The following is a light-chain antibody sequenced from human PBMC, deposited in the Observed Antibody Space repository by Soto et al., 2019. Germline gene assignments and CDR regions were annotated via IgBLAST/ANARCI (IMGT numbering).Light chain of an antibody. Sequence: EIGMMQSLATLSVSPGERATLSCRASQSVSSYLAWYQQKPGQAPRLLIDGASTRVAGIPARFSGSGSGTEFTLTISGLQSEDFAVYYCQQYQNWPATFGQGTKVEIK. CDR2: GAS. J-gene: IGKJ1*01. CDR3: QQYQNWPAT. CDR1: QSVSSY. V-gene: IGKV3-15*01.